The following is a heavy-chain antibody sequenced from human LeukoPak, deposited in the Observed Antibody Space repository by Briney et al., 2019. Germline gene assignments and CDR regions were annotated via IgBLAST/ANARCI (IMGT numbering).Heavy chain of an antibody. CDR2: IYPGDSDT. D-gene: IGHD3-22*01. CDR1: GYSFTSYW. V-gene: IGHV5-51*01. CDR3: ARGGGGYDTTGYQEYYDYYYMDV. Sequence: GESLQISCKGSGYSFTSYWIGWVRQMPGKGLEWMGIIYPGDSDTRYSPSFQGQVTISADKSFSTAFLQWRSLKSSDSATYYCARGGGGYDTTGYQEYYDYYYMDVWGTGTTVTVSS. J-gene: IGHJ6*03.